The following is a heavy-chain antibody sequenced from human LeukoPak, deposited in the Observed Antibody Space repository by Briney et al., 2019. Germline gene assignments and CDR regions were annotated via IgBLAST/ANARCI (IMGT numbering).Heavy chain of an antibody. Sequence: PGGSLRLSCVASLFTFDDYGMSWVRQAPGKGLEWVSGINWNGGSTGYADSVKGRFTIFRDNAKNSLYLQMNSLRAEDTALYYCARGGYYYDSSGYYPYWGQGTLVTVS. V-gene: IGHV3-20*04. CDR3: ARGGYYYDSSGYYPY. J-gene: IGHJ4*02. CDR2: INWNGGST. D-gene: IGHD3-22*01. CDR1: LFTFDDYG.